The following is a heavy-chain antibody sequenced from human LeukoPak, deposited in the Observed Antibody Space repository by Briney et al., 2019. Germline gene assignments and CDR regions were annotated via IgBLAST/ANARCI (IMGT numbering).Heavy chain of an antibody. CDR2: INENGDIA. CDR1: GFTFDDYA. J-gene: IGHJ4*02. V-gene: IGHV3-43*02. Sequence: PGGSLRLSCAASGFTFDDYAMHWVRQGPGKSLEWVSLINENGDIAYYGDSVRGRFTVSRDNAKNSLYLQMHSLTTEDTALYYCAKARWEPNFDYWGQGTLVTVSS. D-gene: IGHD1-26*01. CDR3: AKARWEPNFDY.